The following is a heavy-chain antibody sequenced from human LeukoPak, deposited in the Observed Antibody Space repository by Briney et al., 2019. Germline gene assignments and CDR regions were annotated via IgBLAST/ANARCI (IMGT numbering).Heavy chain of an antibody. D-gene: IGHD2-2*01. J-gene: IGHJ4*02. CDR1: GYTFSGYY. V-gene: IGHV1-2*02. CDR2: MNSDSGVT. CDR3: ARANCSSISCPPDY. Sequence: ASVKVSCKASGYTFSGYYVQWVRQAPGQGLEWMGWMNSDSGVTNYAQKFQGRVTMARDTSISTAYMELSRLRSDDTAAYYCARANCSSISCPPDYWGQGTLVTVSS.